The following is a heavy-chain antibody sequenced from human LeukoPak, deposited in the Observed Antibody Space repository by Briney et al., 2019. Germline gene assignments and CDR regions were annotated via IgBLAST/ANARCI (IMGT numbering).Heavy chain of an antibody. D-gene: IGHD4/OR15-4a*01. Sequence: PGGSLRLSCAASRFTFSNAWMDWVRQAPGKGLEWVGRIKSKADGETTDYAAPVKGRFTISRDDSNSMVYLQMNGLKIEDTAVYYCAIDEPNYAPYDFDYWGQGTLVTVSS. CDR1: RFTFSNAW. V-gene: IGHV3-15*01. J-gene: IGHJ4*02. CDR2: IKSKADGETT. CDR3: AIDEPNYAPYDFDY.